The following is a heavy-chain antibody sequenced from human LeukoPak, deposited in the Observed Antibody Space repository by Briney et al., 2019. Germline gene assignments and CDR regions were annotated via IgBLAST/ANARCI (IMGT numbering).Heavy chain of an antibody. J-gene: IGHJ3*02. CDR2: INPNSGGT. CDR1: GYTFTSYG. CDR3: AREGGYYDSSGYGRDASDI. Sequence: ASVKVSCKASGYTFTSYGISWVRQAPGQGLEWMGWINPNSGGTNYAQKFQGRVTMTRDTSISTAYMELSRLRSDDTAVYYCAREGGYYDSSGYGRDASDIWGQGTMVTVSS. D-gene: IGHD3-22*01. V-gene: IGHV1-2*02.